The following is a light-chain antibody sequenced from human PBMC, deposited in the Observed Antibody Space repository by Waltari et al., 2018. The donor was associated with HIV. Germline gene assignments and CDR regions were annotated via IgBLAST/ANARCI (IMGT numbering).Light chain of an antibody. V-gene: IGLV1-40*01. J-gene: IGLJ1*01. CDR3: QSYDSSLSGYV. CDR1: SSNIGAGYD. Sequence: QSVLTQPPSVSGAPGQRVTISCTGSSSNIGAGYDVHWYQQLPGTAPKLLIYGNPNRALGVPYRFSGSKVGTFASLAIPGLLVEDEADYYCQSYDSSLSGYVFGTGTKVTVL. CDR2: GNP.